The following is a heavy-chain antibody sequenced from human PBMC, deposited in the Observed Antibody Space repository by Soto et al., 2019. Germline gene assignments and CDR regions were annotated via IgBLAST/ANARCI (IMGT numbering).Heavy chain of an antibody. CDR3: AKEAQAYCGTAGDN. CDR1: GFIFRDYA. CDR2: ISGGAIST. V-gene: IGHV3-23*01. D-gene: IGHD2-21*01. J-gene: IGHJ4*02. Sequence: EVQLLESGGGLVQPGGSLRLSCAASGFIFRDYAMTWVRQAPGKGLEWVSSISGGAISTYYADSVKGRFTVSRDNSKNTLYLQMSSLRAEDTAIYYCAKEAQAYCGTAGDNWGQGTLVTVSS.